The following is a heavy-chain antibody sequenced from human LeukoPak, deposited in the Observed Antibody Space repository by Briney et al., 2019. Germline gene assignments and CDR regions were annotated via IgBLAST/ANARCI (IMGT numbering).Heavy chain of an antibody. J-gene: IGHJ4*02. D-gene: IGHD1-7*01. CDR2: ISSSSSYI. CDR3: AKGTTVFDY. Sequence: PGGSLRLSCAASGFTFSSYSMNWVRQAPGKGLEWVSSISSSSSYIYYADSEKGRFTISRDNAKNSLYLQMNSLRAEDTAVYYCAKGTTVFDYWGQGTLVTVSS. CDR1: GFTFSSYS. V-gene: IGHV3-21*01.